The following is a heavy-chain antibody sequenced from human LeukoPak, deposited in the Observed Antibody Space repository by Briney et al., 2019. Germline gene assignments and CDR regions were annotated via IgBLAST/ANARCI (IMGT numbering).Heavy chain of an antibody. CDR1: GFTFSSYA. V-gene: IGHV3-30-3*01. D-gene: IGHD3-22*01. CDR3: ARDPDSSGYYLPDY. Sequence: PGGSLRLSCAASGFTFSSYAMHWVRQAPGKGLEWVAVISYDGSNKYYADSVKGRFTISRDNSKNTLYLQMNSLRAEDTAVYYCARDPDSSGYYLPDYWGQGTLVTVSS. J-gene: IGHJ4*02. CDR2: ISYDGSNK.